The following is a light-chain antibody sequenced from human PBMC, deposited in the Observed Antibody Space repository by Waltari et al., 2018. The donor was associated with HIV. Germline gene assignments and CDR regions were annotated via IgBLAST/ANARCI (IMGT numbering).Light chain of an antibody. CDR3: CSYAGSSTFGV. CDR2: EGS. V-gene: IGLV2-23*03. Sequence: QSALTQPASVSGSPGQSITISCTGTSSDVGSYNLVSWYQQHQGKAPKLMIYEGSKRPSGVSNRFSGSKSGNTASLTISGLQAEDEADYYCCSYAGSSTFGVFGGGTKLTVL. CDR1: SSDVGSYNL. J-gene: IGLJ3*02.